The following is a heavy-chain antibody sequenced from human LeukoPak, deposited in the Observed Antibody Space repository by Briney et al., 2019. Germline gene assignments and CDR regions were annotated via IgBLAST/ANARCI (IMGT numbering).Heavy chain of an antibody. J-gene: IGHJ6*03. CDR2: IYYSGTT. CDR3: ARSSVPYYYYNYSMDV. D-gene: IGHD3-22*01. V-gene: IGHV4-59*01. CDR1: GGSISNYY. Sequence: SETLSLTCIVSGGSISNYYWSWIRQSPGTGLEWIGFIYYSGTTNYNPSLKSRVTISVDTSKNHFSLKLSSVTAADAAVYYCARSSVPYYYYNYSMDVWGNGTTVTVSS.